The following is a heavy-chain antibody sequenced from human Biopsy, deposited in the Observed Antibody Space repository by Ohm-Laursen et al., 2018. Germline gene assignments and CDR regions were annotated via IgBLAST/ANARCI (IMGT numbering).Heavy chain of an antibody. CDR1: GFTFSPYT. V-gene: IGHV3-21*01. CDR2: ISSSGNFM. Sequence: SLRLSCAASGFTFSPYTMTWVRQAPGKGLEWVSSISSSGNFMYYTDSVKGRFTISRDNAKNSLYLQMNSLRAEDTALYYCARIFLVGVTAGYGMDVWGQGTTVTVSS. J-gene: IGHJ6*02. D-gene: IGHD1-26*01. CDR3: ARIFLVGVTAGYGMDV.